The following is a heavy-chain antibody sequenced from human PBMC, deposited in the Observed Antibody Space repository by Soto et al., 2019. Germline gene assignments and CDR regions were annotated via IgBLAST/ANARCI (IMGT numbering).Heavy chain of an antibody. D-gene: IGHD6-13*01. J-gene: IGHJ4*02. Sequence: SETLSLTCTVSGGSISSSSYYWGWIRQPPGKGLEWIGSIYYSGSTYYNPSLKSRFAISRDHAKNTLYLQINSLRAEDTAVYYCATLSAPTDYWGQGIPVTVSS. V-gene: IGHV4-39*01. CDR1: GGSISSSSYY. CDR3: ATLSAPTDY. CDR2: IYYSGST.